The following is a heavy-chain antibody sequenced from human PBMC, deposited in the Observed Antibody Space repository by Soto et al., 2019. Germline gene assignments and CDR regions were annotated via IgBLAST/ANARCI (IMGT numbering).Heavy chain of an antibody. Sequence: SETLSLTCTVSNGSISNFYWNWIRQSAGKWLEWIGRIHGSGSATYNPSLRSRVTMSVDTSKNQFSLKVNSVTGADTAVYYCARSSHKESWFDPWGQGTLVTVS. D-gene: IGHD6-13*01. CDR2: IHGSGSA. CDR1: NGSISNFY. CDR3: ARSSHKESWFDP. J-gene: IGHJ5*02. V-gene: IGHV4-4*07.